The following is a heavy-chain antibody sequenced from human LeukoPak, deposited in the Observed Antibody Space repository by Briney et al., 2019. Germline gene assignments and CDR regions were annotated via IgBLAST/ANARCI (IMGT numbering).Heavy chain of an antibody. Sequence: PGGSLRLSCGASGFTFSSYGMHWVRQAPGKGLEGVAVISYDGSNKYYADSVKGRFTISRDNSKNTLYLQMNSLRAEDTAVYYCAKDWYAGIAAAGNFDYWGQGTLVTVSS. CDR3: AKDWYAGIAAAGNFDY. CDR1: GFTFSSYG. CDR2: ISYDGSNK. V-gene: IGHV3-30*18. D-gene: IGHD6-13*01. J-gene: IGHJ4*02.